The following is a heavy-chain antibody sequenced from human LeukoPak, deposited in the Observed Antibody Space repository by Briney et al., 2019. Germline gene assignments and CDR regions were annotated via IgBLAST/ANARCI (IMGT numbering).Heavy chain of an antibody. CDR3: ARELEIAVAGTLGY. Sequence: GGSLRLSCAASGFTFSSYAMHWVRQAPGKGLEWVAVIWYDGSNKYYADSVRGRFTISRDHSKNTLYLQMKSLRAEDTAVYYCARELEIAVAGTLGYWGQGTLVTVSS. V-gene: IGHV3-33*01. CDR2: IWYDGSNK. D-gene: IGHD6-19*01. J-gene: IGHJ4*02. CDR1: GFTFSSYA.